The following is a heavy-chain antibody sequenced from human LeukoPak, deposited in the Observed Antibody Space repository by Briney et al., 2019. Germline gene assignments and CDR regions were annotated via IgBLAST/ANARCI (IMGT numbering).Heavy chain of an antibody. CDR3: ARDYDGGAFDI. CDR1: GFTFSSYW. J-gene: IGHJ3*02. D-gene: IGHD3-16*01. V-gene: IGHV3-74*01. CDR2: INSDGSST. Sequence: GGSLRLSCAASGFTFSSYWMHWVRQAPGKGLVWVSRINSDGSSTSYADSVKGRFTISRDNAKNTLYLQMNSVRAEDTAVYYCARDYDGGAFDIWGQGTIVTVSS.